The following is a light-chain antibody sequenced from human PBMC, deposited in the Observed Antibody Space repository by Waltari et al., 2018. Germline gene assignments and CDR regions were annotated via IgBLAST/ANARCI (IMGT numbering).Light chain of an antibody. CDR1: QDITNC. Sequence: DIQMTQSPSSLSASVGDRVTITCQASQDITNCLNWYQQKPGQAPKLLIYDASKLKTGVPWRFSGRGFGTDFTFTISSLQPEDVATYYCQQYDVLQYTFGPGTKVNLK. J-gene: IGKJ3*01. V-gene: IGKV1-33*01. CDR2: DAS. CDR3: QQYDVLQYT.